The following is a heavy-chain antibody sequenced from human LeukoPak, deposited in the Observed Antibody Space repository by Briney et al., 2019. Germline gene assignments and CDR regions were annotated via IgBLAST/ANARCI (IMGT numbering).Heavy chain of an antibody. D-gene: IGHD4-11*01. V-gene: IGHV6-1*01. J-gene: IGHJ5*02. CDR1: GGSISSYY. CDR2: TYYRSKWYN. CDR3: ARDPHSNYVSVSGWFDP. Sequence: SETLSLTCTVSGGSISSYYWSWIRQSPSRGLEWLGRTYYRSKWYNDYAVSVKSRITINPDTSKNQFSLQLNSVTPEDTAVYYCARDPHSNYVSVSGWFDPWGQGTLVTVSS.